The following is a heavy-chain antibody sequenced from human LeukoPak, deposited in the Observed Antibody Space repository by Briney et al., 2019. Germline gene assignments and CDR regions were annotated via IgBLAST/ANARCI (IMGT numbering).Heavy chain of an antibody. J-gene: IGHJ4*02. Sequence: PGGSLRLSCAASGFTFSNYNMNWFRQAPGKGLEWISYISSTSSTVYYADPVKGRFTISRDNAKNSVYLQMNSLRAEDTAVYYCARDEGWGVDYWGQGTLVTVSS. CDR2: ISSTSSTV. CDR1: GFTFSNYN. D-gene: IGHD3-10*01. CDR3: ARDEGWGVDY. V-gene: IGHV3-48*04.